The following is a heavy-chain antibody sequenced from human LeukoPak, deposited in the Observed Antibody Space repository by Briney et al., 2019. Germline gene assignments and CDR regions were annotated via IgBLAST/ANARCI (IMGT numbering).Heavy chain of an antibody. D-gene: IGHD5-18*01. CDR3: ARRRGYSHHPDDWYFDF. V-gene: IGHV1-8*02. CDR2: MNPKSGNT. CDR1: GYTFTSYG. Sequence: GASVKVSCKASGYTFTSYGISWVRQATGQGLEWMGWMNPKSGNTGYAQNFQGRVTMTRDTSISTAYMELSSLRSEDTAVYYCARRRGYSHHPDDWYFDFWGRGTLVSVSS. J-gene: IGHJ2*01.